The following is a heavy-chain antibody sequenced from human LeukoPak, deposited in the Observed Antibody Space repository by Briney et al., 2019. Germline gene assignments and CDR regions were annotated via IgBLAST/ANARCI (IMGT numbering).Heavy chain of an antibody. V-gene: IGHV1-2*02. D-gene: IGHD3-16*01. CDR2: INPNSGGT. CDR1: GYTFTGYY. Sequence: GASVKVSCKASGYTFTGYYMHWVRQAPGQGLEWMGWINPNSGGTNYAQKFQGRVTMTRDTSISTAHMEQSRLRSDDTAVYYCARRTKRGHWFDPWGQGTLVTVSS. CDR3: ARRTKRGHWFDP. J-gene: IGHJ5*02.